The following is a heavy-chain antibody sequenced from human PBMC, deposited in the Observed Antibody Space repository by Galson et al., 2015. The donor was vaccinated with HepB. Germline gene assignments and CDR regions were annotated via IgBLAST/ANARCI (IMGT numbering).Heavy chain of an antibody. CDR1: GFTFDDYA. CDR2: ISWNSGSI. D-gene: IGHD2/OR15-2a*01. J-gene: IGHJ4*02. Sequence: SLRLSCAASGFTFDDYAMHWVRQAPGKGLEWVSGISWNSGSIGYADSVKGRFTISRDNAKNSLYLQMNSLRAEDTALYYCAKAIENIFNFDYWGQGTLVTVSS. CDR3: AKAIENIFNFDY. V-gene: IGHV3-9*01.